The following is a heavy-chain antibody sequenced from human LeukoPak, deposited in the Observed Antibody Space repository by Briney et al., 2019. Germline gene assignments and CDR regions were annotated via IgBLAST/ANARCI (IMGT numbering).Heavy chain of an antibody. D-gene: IGHD3-3*01. CDR1: GGSISSHY. V-gene: IGHV4-59*11. J-gene: IGHJ5*02. CDR2: IYYSGST. CDR3: ARLSYYDSWSGQQEGWFDP. Sequence: PSETLSLTCTVSGGSISSHYWSWIRQPPGKGLEWIGYIYYSGSTNYNPSLKSRVTISVDTSKNQFSLKLSSVTAADTAVYYCARLSYYDSWSGQQEGWFDPWGQGTLVTVSS.